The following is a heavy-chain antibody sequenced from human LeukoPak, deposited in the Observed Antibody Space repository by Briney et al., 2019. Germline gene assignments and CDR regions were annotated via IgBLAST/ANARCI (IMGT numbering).Heavy chain of an antibody. CDR2: ISAYNGNT. J-gene: IGHJ6*03. CDR3: ARETYYDFWSGYLTAPYYYYYMDV. V-gene: IGHV1-18*01. CDR1: GYTFRSYG. D-gene: IGHD3-3*01. Sequence: ASVNVSCKAFGYTFRSYGISWVRQAPGQGLEWMGWISAYNGNTNYAQKLQGRVTMTTDTSTSTAYMELRSLRSDDTAVYYCARETYYDFWSGYLTAPYYYYYMDVWGKGTTVTVSS.